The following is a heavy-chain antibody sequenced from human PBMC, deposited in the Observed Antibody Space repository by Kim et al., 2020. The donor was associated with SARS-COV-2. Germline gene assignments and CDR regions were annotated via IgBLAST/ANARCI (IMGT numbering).Heavy chain of an antibody. D-gene: IGHD5-18*01. V-gene: IGHV3-11*06. J-gene: IGHJ2*01. CDR2: ISSSSSYT. Sequence: GGSLRLSCAASGFTFSDYYMSWIRQAPGKGLEWVSYISSSSSYTNYADSVKGRFTISRDNAKNSLYLQMNSLRAEDTAVYYCARELFSPDDRRGYSAITWYFDLWGRGTLVTVSS. CDR3: ARELFSPDDRRGYSAITWYFDL. CDR1: GFTFSDYY.